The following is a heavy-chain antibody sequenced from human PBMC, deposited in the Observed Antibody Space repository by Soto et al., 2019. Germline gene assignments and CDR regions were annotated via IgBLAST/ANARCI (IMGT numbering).Heavy chain of an antibody. V-gene: IGHV4-59*01. CDR1: GGSISSYY. J-gene: IGHJ5*02. D-gene: IGHD6-13*01. Sequence: PSETLSLTCTVSGGSISSYYWSWIRQPPGKGLEWIGYIYYSGSTNYNPSLKSRVVMSVDTPKNQFSLKLSSVTAADTAVYYCAQQLITWGQGTLVTVSS. CDR2: IYYSGST. CDR3: AQQLIT.